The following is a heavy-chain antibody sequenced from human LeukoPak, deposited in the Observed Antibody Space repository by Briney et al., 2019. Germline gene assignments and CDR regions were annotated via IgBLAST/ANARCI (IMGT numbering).Heavy chain of an antibody. D-gene: IGHD5-18*01. CDR3: VWGTGGYRYEY. J-gene: IGHJ4*02. V-gene: IGHV5-51*01. Sequence: GESLKISCQGSGYTFTNNRIGWVRQMPGKGLEWMGIINPADSDTRYGPSLQGQVAISADKSINTAYLQWSSLKASDTAIYFCVWGTGGYRYEYWGQGTPVTVSS. CDR1: GYTFTNNR. CDR2: INPADSDT.